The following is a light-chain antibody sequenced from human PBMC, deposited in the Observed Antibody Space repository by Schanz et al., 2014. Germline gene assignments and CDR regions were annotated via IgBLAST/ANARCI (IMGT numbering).Light chain of an antibody. CDR1: QSVGSN. J-gene: IGKJ1*01. Sequence: EIVMTQFPATLSVSPGESATLSCRASQSVGSNLAWYQQIPGQAPRLLIFGASTRATGIPARFSGSGSGTEFTLTISSLKPEDFAVYYCQQYNSYPWTFGQGTRVEIK. V-gene: IGKV3-15*01. CDR3: QQYNSYPWT. CDR2: GAS.